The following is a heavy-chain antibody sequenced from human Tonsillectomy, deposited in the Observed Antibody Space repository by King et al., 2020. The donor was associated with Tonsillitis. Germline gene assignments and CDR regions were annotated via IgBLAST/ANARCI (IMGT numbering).Heavy chain of an antibody. J-gene: IGHJ5*02. D-gene: IGHD3-3*01. V-gene: IGHV1-24*01. CDR1: GYTLTKLS. Sequence: QLVQSGAEVKKPGASVKVSCKVSGYTLTKLSMHWVRQAPGKGLEWMGHFDPENDETIYAQKFQGRVTMTEDTSTDTAYMGLSSLRSEDTAMYYCATDLDNLATPITISGFDPWGQGTLVTVSS. CDR2: FDPENDET. CDR3: ATDLDNLATPITISGFDP.